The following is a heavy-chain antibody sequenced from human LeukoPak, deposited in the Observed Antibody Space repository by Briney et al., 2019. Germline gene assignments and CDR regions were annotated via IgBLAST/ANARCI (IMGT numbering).Heavy chain of an antibody. J-gene: IGHJ4*02. CDR3: ATYGDYGFDY. CDR1: GYSFTNYW. Sequence: GASLKISCKGSGYSFTNYWIGWVRQMPGKGLDWMGIIYPGDSHTIYGPSFQGQVTISADNSISTAYLQWSSLKASDTAMYYCATYGDYGFDYWGQGTLVTVSS. V-gene: IGHV5-51*01. D-gene: IGHD4-17*01. CDR2: IYPGDSHT.